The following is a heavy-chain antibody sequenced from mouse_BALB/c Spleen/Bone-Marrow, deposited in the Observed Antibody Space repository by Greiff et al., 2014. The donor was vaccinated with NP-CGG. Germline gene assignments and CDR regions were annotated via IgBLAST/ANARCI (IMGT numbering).Heavy chain of an antibody. CDR3: ARNYYGYYYALDY. J-gene: IGHJ4*01. D-gene: IGHD1-1*01. CDR2: IYPGNGDT. Sequence: SGAELVKPGASVKMSCKASGYTFTSYNMHWVKQTPGQGLEWIGAIYPGNGDTSYNQKLKGKATLTADKSSSTAYMLLSSLTSEDSAVYYCARNYYGYYYALDYWGQGTSVTVSS. CDR1: GYTFTSYN. V-gene: IGHV1-12*01.